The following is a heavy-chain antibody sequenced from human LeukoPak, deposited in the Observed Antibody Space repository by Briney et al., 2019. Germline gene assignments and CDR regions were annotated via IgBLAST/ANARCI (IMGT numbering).Heavy chain of an antibody. CDR3: ARGAGAGYNLQPFDY. CDR1: GGSIXRYY. CDR2: IYYSGST. D-gene: IGHD5-24*01. V-gene: IGHV4-59*08. Sequence: PSETLSLTCTVSGGSIXRYYXSWIXQPPGXGLEWXGYIYYSGSTKYNPSLKSRVSISVDTSKNQFSLKLSSVTAAGTAVYYCARGAGAGYNLQPFDYWGQGTLVTVSS. J-gene: IGHJ4*02.